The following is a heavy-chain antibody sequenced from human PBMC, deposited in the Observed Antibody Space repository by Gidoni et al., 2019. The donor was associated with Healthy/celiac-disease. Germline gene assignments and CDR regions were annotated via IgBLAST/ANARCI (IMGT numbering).Heavy chain of an antibody. CDR2: IWYDGSNI. D-gene: IGHD4-17*01. V-gene: IGHV3-33*01. CDR1: GSSFRSYG. Sequence: QVQLVESGGGVGQPGRSLRLSCAASGSSFRSYGMHWVGQAPGKGVEWVAVIWYDGSNIYYADSVKGRFTISRDNSKNTLYLQMNSLIAEDTAVYYCARSFDYGDELGAFDIWGQGTMVTVSS. J-gene: IGHJ3*02. CDR3: ARSFDYGDELGAFDI.